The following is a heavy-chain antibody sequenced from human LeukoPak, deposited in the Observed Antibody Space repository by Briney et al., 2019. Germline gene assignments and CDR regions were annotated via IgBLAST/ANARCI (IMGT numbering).Heavy chain of an antibody. J-gene: IGHJ4*02. CDR1: GFTVSSNY. D-gene: IGHD3-10*01. V-gene: IGHV3-53*01. CDR3: AKDPQQGYYGSGSYYQDS. Sequence: PGGSLRLSCAASGFTVSSNYMSWVRQAPGKGLEWVSVIYSGGSTYYAGSVKGRFTISRDNSKNTLYLQMNSLRAEDSAVYYCAKDPQQGYYGSGSYYQDSWGQGTLVTVSS. CDR2: IYSGGST.